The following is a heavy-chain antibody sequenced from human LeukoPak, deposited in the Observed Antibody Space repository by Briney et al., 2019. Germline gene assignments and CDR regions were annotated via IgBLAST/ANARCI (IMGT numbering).Heavy chain of an antibody. CDR3: AKDSSGYKETYYFDY. CDR1: GFTFSSYA. D-gene: IGHD1-1*01. V-gene: IGHV3-23*01. Sequence: GGSLRLSCAASGFTFSSYAMSWVRQAPGKGLEWVSAISGSGGSTYYADSVKGRFTTSRDDSKNTLYLQMNSLRAEDTAVYYCAKDSSGYKETYYFDYWGQGTLVTVSS. CDR2: ISGSGGST. J-gene: IGHJ4*02.